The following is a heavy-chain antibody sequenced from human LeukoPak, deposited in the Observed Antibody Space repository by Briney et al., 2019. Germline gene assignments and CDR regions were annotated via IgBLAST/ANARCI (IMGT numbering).Heavy chain of an antibody. V-gene: IGHV4-4*09. Sequence: SETLSLTCTVSGGSISSYYWSWIRQPPGKGLEWIGYIYTSGSTNYNPSLKSRVTISVDTSKNQFPLKLSSVTAADTAVYYCARLYYYYYMDVWGKGTTVTVSS. CDR2: IYTSGST. J-gene: IGHJ6*03. CDR3: ARLYYYYYMDV. CDR1: GGSISSYY.